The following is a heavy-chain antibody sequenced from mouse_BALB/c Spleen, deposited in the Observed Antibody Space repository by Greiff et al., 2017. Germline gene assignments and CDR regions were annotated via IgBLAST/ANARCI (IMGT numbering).Heavy chain of an antibody. CDR2: IDPENGNT. J-gene: IGHJ2*01. D-gene: IGHD1-1*01. CDR1: GFNIKDYY. CDR3: ARAYYYGSSYYFDY. Sequence: EVKLQQSGAELVRPGALVKLSCKASGFNIKDYYMHWVKQRPEQGLEWIGWIDPENGNTIYDPKFQGKASITADTSSNTAYLQLSSLTSEDTAVYYCARAYYYGSSYYFDYWGQGTTLTVSS. V-gene: IGHV14-1*02.